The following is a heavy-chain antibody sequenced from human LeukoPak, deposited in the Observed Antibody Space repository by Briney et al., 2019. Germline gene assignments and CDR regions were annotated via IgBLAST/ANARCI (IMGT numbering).Heavy chain of an antibody. CDR3: ARDHAVAGTGY. D-gene: IGHD6-19*01. Sequence: SETLSLTCTVSGGSVNYYYWSWIRQPPGKGLEWIGSIYYSGSTYYNPSLKSRVTISVDTSKNQFSLKLSSVTAADTAVYYCARDHAVAGTGYWGQGTLVTVSS. CDR2: IYYSGST. CDR1: GGSVNYYY. V-gene: IGHV4-59*02. J-gene: IGHJ4*02.